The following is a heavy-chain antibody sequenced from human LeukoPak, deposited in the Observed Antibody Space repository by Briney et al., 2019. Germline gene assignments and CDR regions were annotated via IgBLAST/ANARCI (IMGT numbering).Heavy chain of an antibody. CDR3: ARGGYQWELASDAFEI. V-gene: IGHV3-30-3*01. Sequence: PGRSLRLSCAASGFTFSSYAMHWVRQAPGKGLEWVAVISYDGSNKYYADSVKGRFTISRDNSKNTLYLQMNSLRAEDTAVYYCARGGYQWELASDAFEIWGQGTMVTVPS. CDR2: ISYDGSNK. J-gene: IGHJ3*02. CDR1: GFTFSSYA. D-gene: IGHD1-26*01.